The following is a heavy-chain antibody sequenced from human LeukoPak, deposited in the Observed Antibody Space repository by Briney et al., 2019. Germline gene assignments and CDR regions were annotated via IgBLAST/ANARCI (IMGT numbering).Heavy chain of an antibody. V-gene: IGHV4-39*07. CDR3: ARYIVVVPAAIRRFDP. Sequence: PSETLSLTCTVSGGSISSSSYYWGWIRQPPGKGLEWIGSIYYSGSTYYNPSLKSRVTISVDTSKNQFSLKLSSVTAADTAVYYCARYIVVVPAAIRRFDPWGQGTLVTVSS. CDR1: GGSISSSSYY. CDR2: IYYSGST. J-gene: IGHJ5*02. D-gene: IGHD2-2*02.